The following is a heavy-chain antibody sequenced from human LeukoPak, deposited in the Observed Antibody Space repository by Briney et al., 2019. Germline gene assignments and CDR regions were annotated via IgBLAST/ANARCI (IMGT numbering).Heavy chain of an antibody. CDR1: GGSISSHY. CDR2: IYYSGST. CDR3: ARLSQRYSYGSGLFDY. J-gene: IGHJ4*02. Sequence: SETLSLTCTVSGGSISSHYWSWIRQPPGKGLEWIGYIYYSGSTNHNPSLKSRVTISVDTSKNQFSLKLSSVTAADTAVYYCARLSQRYSYGSGLFDYWGQGTLVTVSS. D-gene: IGHD5-18*01. V-gene: IGHV4-59*08.